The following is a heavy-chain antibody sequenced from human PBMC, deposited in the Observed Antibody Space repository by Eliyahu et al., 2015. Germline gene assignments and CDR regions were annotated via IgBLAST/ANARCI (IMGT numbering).Heavy chain of an antibody. V-gene: IGHV2-5*02. CDR3: AHNDYYKSSGYNYVGWFGP. D-gene: IGHD3-22*01. CDR1: GLSLTTSGVG. J-gene: IGHJ5*02. CDR2: IYWDDDK. Sequence: QITLKESGPTLVKPTQTLTLTCTLSGLSLTTSGVGVGWFRQPPGKALEWLAVIYWDDDKRYSPSLKSRLTITKDTSENQVALTVTNMDPVDTATYYCAHNDYYKSSGYNYVGWFGPWGQGILVTVSS.